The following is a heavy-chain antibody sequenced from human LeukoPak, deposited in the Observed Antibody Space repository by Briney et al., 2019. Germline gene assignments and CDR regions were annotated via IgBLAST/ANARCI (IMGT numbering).Heavy chain of an antibody. Sequence: PGGSLRLSCAASGFTFSSYSMNWVRQAPGKGLEWISYISSSSSTIYYADSVKGRFTISRDNAKNSLYLQMNSLRAEDTAVYYCARDMSGPDAFDIWGQGTMVTVSS. CDR1: GFTFSSYS. J-gene: IGHJ3*02. D-gene: IGHD3-3*01. CDR2: ISSSSSTI. CDR3: ARDMSGPDAFDI. V-gene: IGHV3-48*01.